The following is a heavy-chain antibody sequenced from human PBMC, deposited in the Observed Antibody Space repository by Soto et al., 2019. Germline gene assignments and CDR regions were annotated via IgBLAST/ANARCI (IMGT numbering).Heavy chain of an antibody. CDR3: ARGYYSGSNPSSFDY. J-gene: IGHJ4*02. CDR1: GGTFSSYT. V-gene: IGHV1-69*01. D-gene: IGHD1-26*01. CDR2: ITPTLNIA. Sequence: QLQLVQSGAEVREPGSSVKVSCTASGGTFSSYTVIWVRQAPGQGLEWMGGITPTLNIAKYGEKLQGRVTITADESTSTVNMHLSSLRSEDTAGYFCARGYYSGSNPSSFDYWGQGTLVAVSS.